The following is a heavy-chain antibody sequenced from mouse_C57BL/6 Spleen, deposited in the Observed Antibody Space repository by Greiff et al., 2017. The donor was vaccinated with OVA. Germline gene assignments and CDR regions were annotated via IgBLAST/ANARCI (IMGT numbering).Heavy chain of an antibody. CDR2: INPGSGGT. J-gene: IGHJ2*01. D-gene: IGHD3-2*02. CDR3: AREANFPFDY. V-gene: IGHV1-54*01. Sequence: QVQLKESGAELVRPGTSVKVSCKASGYAFTNYLIEWVKQRPGQGLEWIGVINPGSGGTNYNEKFKGKATLTADKSSSTAYMQLSSLTSEDSAVYFCAREANFPFDYWGQGTTLTVSS. CDR1: GYAFTNYL.